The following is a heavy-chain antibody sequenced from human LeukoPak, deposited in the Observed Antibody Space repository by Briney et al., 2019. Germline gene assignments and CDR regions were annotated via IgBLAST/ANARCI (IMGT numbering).Heavy chain of an antibody. V-gene: IGHV3-11*01. CDR2: ISSSGSTI. CDR1: GFTFSDYY. J-gene: IGHJ4*02. Sequence: GGSLRLSCAASGFTFSDYYMSWIRQAPGKGLEWVSYISSSGSTIYYADSVKGRFTISRDNAKNSLYLQMNSLRAEDTAVYYCARDRYYDILTGYYMDWGQGTLVTVSS. D-gene: IGHD3-9*01. CDR3: ARDRYYDILTGYYMD.